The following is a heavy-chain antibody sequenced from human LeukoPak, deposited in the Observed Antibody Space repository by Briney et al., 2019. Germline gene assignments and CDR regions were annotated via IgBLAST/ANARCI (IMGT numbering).Heavy chain of an antibody. V-gene: IGHV3-23*01. CDR2: ISGSASLT. J-gene: IGHJ4*02. Sequence: GGYLRRYCAASGFTFSSNAVSWVRHAPGKGLEWVSLISGSASLTYYADSVKGRFTISRANSKNTVYLQMNSLRVEDTAVYHCAKTRIAAAGKNDFDYWGQGTLVTVSS. CDR3: AKTRIAAAGKNDFDY. D-gene: IGHD6-13*01. CDR1: GFTFSSNA.